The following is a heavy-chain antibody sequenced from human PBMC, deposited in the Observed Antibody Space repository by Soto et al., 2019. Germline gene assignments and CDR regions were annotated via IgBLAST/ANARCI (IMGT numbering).Heavy chain of an antibody. Sequence: QVQLVQSGAEVKKPGASVKVSCKASGYTFTSYGISWVRQAPGQGLEWMGWISAYNGNTNYAQKPHGRVTXXTXTXTSTAYRELRSLRSDDTAVYYCARDPVYSGSYGVDYWGQGTLVTVSS. CDR2: ISAYNGNT. V-gene: IGHV1-18*01. J-gene: IGHJ4*02. CDR3: ARDPVYSGSYGVDY. CDR1: GYTFTSYG. D-gene: IGHD1-26*01.